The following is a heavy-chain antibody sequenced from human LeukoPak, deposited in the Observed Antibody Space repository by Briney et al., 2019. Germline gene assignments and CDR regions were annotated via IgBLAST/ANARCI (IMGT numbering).Heavy chain of an antibody. CDR3: ARDVTLGNFDY. D-gene: IGHD3-16*01. Sequence: GGSLRLSCAASGFTFSSYSMNWVRQAPGKGLEWVSSISSSSSYIYYADSVKGRFTISRDNAKDSLYLQMNSLRAEDTAVYYCARDVTLGNFDYWGQGILVIVSS. CDR1: GFTFSSYS. V-gene: IGHV3-21*01. CDR2: ISSSSSYI. J-gene: IGHJ4*02.